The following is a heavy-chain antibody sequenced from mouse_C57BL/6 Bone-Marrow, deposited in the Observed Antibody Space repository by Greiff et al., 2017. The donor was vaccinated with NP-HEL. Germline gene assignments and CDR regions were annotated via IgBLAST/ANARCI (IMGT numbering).Heavy chain of an antibody. CDR2: INPNNGGT. J-gene: IGHJ2*01. V-gene: IGHV1-26*01. D-gene: IGHD1-2*01. CDR3: ARSYYGGY. Sequence: VQLQQSGPELVKPGASVKISCKASGYTFTDYYMNWVKQSHGKSLEWIGDINPNNGGTSYNQKFKGKATLTVDKSSSTAYMELRSLTSEDSAVYYCARSYYGGYWGQGTTLTVSS. CDR1: GYTFTDYY.